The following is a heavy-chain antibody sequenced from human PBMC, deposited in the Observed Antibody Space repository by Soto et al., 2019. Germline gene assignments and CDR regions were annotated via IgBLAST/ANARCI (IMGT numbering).Heavy chain of an antibody. Sequence: PGGSLRLSCSASGLGFTTYSMSWVRQPPGKGLEWVSGITGNGHNTYYAESVKSRFTISRDNSKNTVYLQINALRAEDTAVYYCARDFSMVIVAPGYWGQGTRVTVSS. D-gene: IGHD5-12*01. CDR2: ITGNGHNT. J-gene: IGHJ4*02. CDR1: GLGFTTYS. CDR3: ARDFSMVIVAPGY. V-gene: IGHV3-23*01.